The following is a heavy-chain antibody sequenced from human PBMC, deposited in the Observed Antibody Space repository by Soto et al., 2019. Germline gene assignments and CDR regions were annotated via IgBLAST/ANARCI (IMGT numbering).Heavy chain of an antibody. J-gene: IGHJ4*02. D-gene: IGHD2-2*01. CDR2: IYNRGTT. CDR3: ARGGGSPYHDHEFDY. Sequence: QVQLQESGPGLVKPSETLSLTCSVSGVSTSNHYWTWIRKPPGQGPEWIGCIYNRGTTNYNASFNSRVTISVDMSKNQFSLKLTSVTTADTAVYYCARGGGSPYHDHEFDYWGQGILVTVSS. CDR1: GVSTSNHY. V-gene: IGHV4-59*11.